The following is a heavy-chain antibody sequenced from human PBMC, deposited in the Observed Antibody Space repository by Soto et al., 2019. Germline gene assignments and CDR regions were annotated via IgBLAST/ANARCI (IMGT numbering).Heavy chain of an antibody. CDR2: ISNSGTTI. Sequence: QVQLVGSGGGLVKPGGSLRLSCEAAGFTFSDYYMSWIRQAPGKGLEWVSYISNSGTTIYYSDSVKGRFTISRDNANNSLYLQMNSLRAEDTAVYYCAKSFQPPLGESSYSYYSYMDVWGKGTTVTVSS. CDR3: AKSFQPPLGESSYSYYSYMDV. J-gene: IGHJ6*03. V-gene: IGHV3-11*01. D-gene: IGHD3-16*01. CDR1: GFTFSDYY.